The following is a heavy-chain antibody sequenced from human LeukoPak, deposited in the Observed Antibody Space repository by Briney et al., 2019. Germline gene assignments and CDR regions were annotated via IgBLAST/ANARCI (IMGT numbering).Heavy chain of an antibody. CDR2: INQDGSGK. J-gene: IGHJ4*02. Sequence: GGSLRLSCAASGFIFSNYWMSWVRQAPGKGLEWVANINQDGSGKWYVDSVKGRFTISRDNAKNSLYLQMSGLRVEDTAVYYCAREGMATINFWGQGTLVTVSP. CDR3: AREGMATINF. V-gene: IGHV3-7*01. D-gene: IGHD5-12*01. CDR1: GFIFSNYW.